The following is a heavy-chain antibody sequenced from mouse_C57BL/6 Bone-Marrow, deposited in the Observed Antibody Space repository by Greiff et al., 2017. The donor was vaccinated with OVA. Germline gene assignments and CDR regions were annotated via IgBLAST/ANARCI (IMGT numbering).Heavy chain of an antibody. Sequence: QVQLKQSGAELVRPGASVKLSCKASGYTFTDYYINWVKQRPGQGLEWIARIYPGSGNTYYNEKFKGKATLTAEKSSSTAYMQLSSLTSEDSAVYFCARNWDRGYYFDYWGQGTTLTVSS. V-gene: IGHV1-76*01. CDR3: ARNWDRGYYFDY. CDR1: GYTFTDYY. J-gene: IGHJ2*01. D-gene: IGHD4-1*01. CDR2: IYPGSGNT.